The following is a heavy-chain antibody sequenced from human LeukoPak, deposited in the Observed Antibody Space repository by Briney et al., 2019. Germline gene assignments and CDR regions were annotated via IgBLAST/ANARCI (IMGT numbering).Heavy chain of an antibody. V-gene: IGHV4-59*01. CDR2: IYYSGST. Sequence: KPSETLSLTCTVSGDSISSYYWSWSRQPPGNGVEWIEYIYYSGSTNYNPSLKSRVTISVDTSKNQFSLKLSSVTAANTAEYYCARGDAGRYSSYYYYYMDVWGKRTTVTVSS. J-gene: IGHJ6*03. CDR3: ARGDAGRYSSYYYYYMDV. CDR1: GDSISSYY. D-gene: IGHD1-26*01.